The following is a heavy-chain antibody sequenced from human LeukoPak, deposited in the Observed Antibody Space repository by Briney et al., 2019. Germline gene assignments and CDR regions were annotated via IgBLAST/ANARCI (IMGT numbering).Heavy chain of an antibody. CDR2: INTGGST. CDR3: ARDASLAAAAVWWFDP. V-gene: IGHV4-4*07. D-gene: IGHD6-13*01. Sequence: SETLSLTCTVSGCSISSYYWSWIRQPAGKGLEWIGHINTGGSTNYNHSLKRRVTMSVDTYKHQFCLKLSSVTAAETAVYYRARDASLAAAAVWWFDPWGQGTLVTVS. CDR1: GCSISSYY. J-gene: IGHJ5*02.